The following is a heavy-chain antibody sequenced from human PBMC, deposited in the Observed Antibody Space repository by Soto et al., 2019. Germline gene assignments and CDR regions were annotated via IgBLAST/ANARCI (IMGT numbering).Heavy chain of an antibody. CDR3: AKDYYDSSGYGGGNYYYGMDV. D-gene: IGHD3-22*01. J-gene: IGHJ6*02. CDR1: GFTFSSSA. V-gene: IGHV3-23*01. Sequence: PGGSLRLSCAASGFTFSSSAMSWVRQAPGKGLEWVSAISGSGGSTYYADSVKGRFTISRDNSKNTLYLQMNSLRAEDTAVYYCAKDYYDSSGYGGGNYYYGMDVWGQGTTVTVSS. CDR2: ISGSGGST.